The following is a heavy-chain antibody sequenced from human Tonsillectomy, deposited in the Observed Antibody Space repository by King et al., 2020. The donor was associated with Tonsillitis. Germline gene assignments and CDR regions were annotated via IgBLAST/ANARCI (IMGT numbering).Heavy chain of an antibody. CDR3: ARPRQGSSWAGAFDI. D-gene: IGHD6-13*01. V-gene: IGHV4-59*08. J-gene: IGHJ3*02. CDR2: IYYSGST. Sequence: VQLQESGPGLVKPSETLSLTCTVSGGSISSYYWSWLRQPPGKGLEWIGYIYYSGSTNYNPSLKSRVTISVDTSKNQFSLKLSSVTAADTAVYYCARPRQGSSWAGAFDIWGQGTMVTVSS. CDR1: GGSISSYY.